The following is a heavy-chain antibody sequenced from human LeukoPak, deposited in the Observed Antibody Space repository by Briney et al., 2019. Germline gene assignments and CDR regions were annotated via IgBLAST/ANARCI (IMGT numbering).Heavy chain of an antibody. CDR2: IKPDGSAT. V-gene: IGHV3-7*01. CDR3: ADLGYND. CDR1: GFSFSNFW. D-gene: IGHD2-15*01. Sequence: PGGSLRLSCAASGFSFSNFWMSWVRQAPGKGLEWVANIKPDGSATNYVDSVKGRFTISRDNAKNSLYLQMNSLRVEDTAVYYCADLGYNDGGQGTLVTVSS. J-gene: IGHJ4*02.